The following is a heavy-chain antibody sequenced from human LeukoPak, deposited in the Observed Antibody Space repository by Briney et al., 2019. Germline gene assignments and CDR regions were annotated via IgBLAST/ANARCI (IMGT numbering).Heavy chain of an antibody. CDR3: SRARKEMATKMGVRTYYYGMDV. J-gene: IGHJ6*02. D-gene: IGHD5-24*01. Sequence: GGSLRLSCAASGFTVSSNYMSWVRQAPGKGLEWVGFIRSKAYGETTEYAASVKGRFTISRDDSKSIAYVQMNSLKADDTAVYYCSRARKEMATKMGVRTYYYGMDVWGQGTTVTVSS. V-gene: IGHV3-71*01. CDR1: GFTVSSNY. CDR2: IRSKAYGETT.